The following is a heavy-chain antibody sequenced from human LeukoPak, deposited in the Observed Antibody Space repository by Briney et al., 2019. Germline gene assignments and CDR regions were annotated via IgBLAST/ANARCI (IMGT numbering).Heavy chain of an antibody. D-gene: IGHD1-26*01. V-gene: IGHV1-2*06. CDR1: GYTFTGYY. CDR3: ARVSVGATTRGY. Sequence: ASVKVSCKASGYTFTGYYMHWVRQAPGQGLEWMGRINPNSGGTNYAQKFQGRVTMTRDTSISTAYMELSRLRSDDTAVYYCARVSVGATTRGYWGQGTLVTVSS. CDR2: INPNSGGT. J-gene: IGHJ4*02.